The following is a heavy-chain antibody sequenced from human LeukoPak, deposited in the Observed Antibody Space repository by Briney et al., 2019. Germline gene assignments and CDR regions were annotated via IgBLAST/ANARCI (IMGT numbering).Heavy chain of an antibody. D-gene: IGHD2-15*01. V-gene: IGHV1-69*04. CDR1: GGTFSSYA. J-gene: IGHJ4*02. Sequence: SVKVSCKASGGTFSSYAISWVRQAPGQGLEWMGRIIPILGIANYAQKFQGRVTITADKSTGAAYMEMSSLRSEDTAVYYCASPYCSGGSCYYDYWGQGTLVTVSS. CDR3: ASPYCSGGSCYYDY. CDR2: IIPILGIA.